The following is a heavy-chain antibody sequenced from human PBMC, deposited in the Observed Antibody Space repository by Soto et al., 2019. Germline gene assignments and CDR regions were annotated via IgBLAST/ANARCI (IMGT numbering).Heavy chain of an antibody. CDR3: ARGYGSGSYYEYYYYYGMAV. V-gene: IGHV1-69*13. Sequence: SVKVSCKASGGTFSSYAISWVRQAPGQGLEWMGGIIPIFGTANYAQKFQGRVTITADESTSTAYMELSSLRSEDTAVYYCARGYGSGSYYEYYYYYGMAVWGQGTTVTVSS. CDR1: GGTFSSYA. CDR2: IIPIFGTA. J-gene: IGHJ6*02. D-gene: IGHD3-10*01.